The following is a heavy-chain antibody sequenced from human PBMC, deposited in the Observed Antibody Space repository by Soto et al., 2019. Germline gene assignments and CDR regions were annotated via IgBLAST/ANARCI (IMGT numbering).Heavy chain of an antibody. V-gene: IGHV1-18*01. CDR2: INTYTGNT. CDR1: GYTFNTYG. Sequence: GPELKKPGAAVRVSCKASGYTFNTYGLSWVRQAPGQGLEWMGWINTYTGNTDYPQRFQGRVTMDTDTSTSTAYLDLRSLTSEDTAVYYCVRDVSVSSGSFGGYWGQGTLVTVSS. D-gene: IGHD3-10*01. CDR3: VRDVSVSSGSFGGY. J-gene: IGHJ4*02.